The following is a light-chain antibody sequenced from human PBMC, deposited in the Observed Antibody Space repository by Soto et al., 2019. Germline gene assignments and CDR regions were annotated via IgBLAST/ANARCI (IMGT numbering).Light chain of an antibody. CDR1: QSVSSN. V-gene: IGKV3-15*01. Sequence: ELVMTQSPATLSVSPGERAALSCRASQSVSSNFAWYQQKPGQATRLLIYGASTRATGIPARFSGSGSGTEFTLTISSLQSEDFAVYYCQQYNKWPYTFGQGTKLEIK. CDR3: QQYNKWPYT. J-gene: IGKJ2*01. CDR2: GAS.